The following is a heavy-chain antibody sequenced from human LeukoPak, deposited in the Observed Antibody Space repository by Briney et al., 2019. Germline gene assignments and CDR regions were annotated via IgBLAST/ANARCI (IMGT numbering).Heavy chain of an antibody. V-gene: IGHV4-38-2*02. CDR1: GYSISSGYY. CDR3: AREDRGYSGYGPMEAAGDFDY. Sequence: SETLSLTCTVSGYSISSGYYWGWIRQPPGKGLEWIGSIYHSGSTYCNPSLKSRVTISVDTSKNQFSLKLSSVTAADTAVYYCAREDRGYSGYGPMEAAGDFDYWGQGTLVTVSS. D-gene: IGHD5-12*01. J-gene: IGHJ4*02. CDR2: IYHSGST.